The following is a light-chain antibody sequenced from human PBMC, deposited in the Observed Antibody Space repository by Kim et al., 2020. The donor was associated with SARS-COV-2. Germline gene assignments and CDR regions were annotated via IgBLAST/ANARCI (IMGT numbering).Light chain of an antibody. CDR3: QSYDNGNQV. V-gene: IGLV6-57*02. CDR1: SGSIARND. CDR2: EDS. Sequence: GKTITISCTGSSGSIARNDVQWYQQRPGSAPTTVIYEDSKRPSGVPDRFSGSIDTASNSAALTISELKTEDEADYYCQSYDNGNQVFGGGTKLTVL. J-gene: IGLJ3*02.